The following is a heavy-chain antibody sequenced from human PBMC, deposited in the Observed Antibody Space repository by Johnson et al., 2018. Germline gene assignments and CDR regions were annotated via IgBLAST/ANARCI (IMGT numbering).Heavy chain of an antibody. J-gene: IGHJ1*01. CDR2: IRNKAYGATT. CDR1: GFTFGDFA. D-gene: IGHD4/OR15-4a*01. CDR3: VGASGITYPYFQH. Sequence: VQLVESGGDLVKPGRSLRLSCTASGFTFGDFAMTWFRQAPGKGLEWVGLIRNKAYGATTEYAASVKGRFTISRDDSKNSLYLQMNSLKTEDTAVYYCVGASGITYPYFQHWGQGTLVTVSS. V-gene: IGHV3-49*05.